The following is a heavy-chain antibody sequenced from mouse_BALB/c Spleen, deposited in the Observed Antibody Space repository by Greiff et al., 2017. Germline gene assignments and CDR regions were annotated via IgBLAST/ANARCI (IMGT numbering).Heavy chain of an antibody. CDR3: ARHRYDGVDY. V-gene: IGHV5-6-2*01. Sequence: EVHLVESGGGLVKLGGSLKLSCAASGFTFSSYYMSWVRQTPEKRLELVAAINSNGGSTYYPDTVKGRFTISRDNAKNTLYLQMSSLKSEDTALYYCARHRYDGVDYWGQGTTLTVSS. D-gene: IGHD2-14*01. CDR1: GFTFSSYY. J-gene: IGHJ2*01. CDR2: INSNGGST.